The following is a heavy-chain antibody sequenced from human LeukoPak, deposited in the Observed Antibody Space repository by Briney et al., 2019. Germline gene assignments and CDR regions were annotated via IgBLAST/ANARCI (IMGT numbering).Heavy chain of an antibody. Sequence: PSETLSLTCTVSGGSISSYYWSWIRQPPGKGLEWIGYIYYSGSTNYNPSLKSRVTISVDTSKNQFSLKLSSVTAADTAVYYCARHWPHLVEIFDYWGQGTLVTVSS. D-gene: IGHD5-24*01. V-gene: IGHV4-59*08. CDR1: GGSISSYY. J-gene: IGHJ4*02. CDR3: ARHWPHLVEIFDY. CDR2: IYYSGST.